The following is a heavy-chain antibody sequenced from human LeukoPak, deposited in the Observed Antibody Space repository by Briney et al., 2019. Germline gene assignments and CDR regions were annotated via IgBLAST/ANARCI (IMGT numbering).Heavy chain of an antibody. Sequence: GGSLRLSCAASGFTFSNFWMNWVRQAPGKGLEWVAVISYDGSNKYYADSVKGRFTISRDNSKNTLYLQMNSLRAEDTAVYYCAKWGYCSSTSCRAPYYYYGMDVWGQGTTVTVSS. CDR3: AKWGYCSSTSCRAPYYYYGMDV. V-gene: IGHV3-30*18. CDR1: GFTFSNFW. J-gene: IGHJ6*02. CDR2: ISYDGSNK. D-gene: IGHD2-2*01.